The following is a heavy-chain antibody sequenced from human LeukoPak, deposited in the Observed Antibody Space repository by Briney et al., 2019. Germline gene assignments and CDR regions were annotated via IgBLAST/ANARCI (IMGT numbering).Heavy chain of an antibody. V-gene: IGHV1-8*02. CDR3: AREIPYGMDV. J-gene: IGHJ6*02. CDR2: MNPNSGNT. Sequence: GASVKVSCKASGYTFTSYGISWVRQAPGQGLEWMGWMNPNSGNTGYAQKFQGRVTMTRNTSISTAYMELSSLRSEDTAVYYCAREIPYGMDVWGQGTTVTVSS. CDR1: GYTFTSYG.